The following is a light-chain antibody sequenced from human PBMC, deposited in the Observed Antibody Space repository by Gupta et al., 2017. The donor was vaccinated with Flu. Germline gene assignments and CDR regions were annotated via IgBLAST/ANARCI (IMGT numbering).Light chain of an antibody. CDR3: GTWDRSLSAGG. Sequence: QSVLTQPPSVSAAQGQRVTISCSGSSPNIGGNYVSWYQQLPGAAPKLLIYEDDKRPSGIPDRFSGSKSGTTATLDITGLQAGDEADYVCGTWDRSLSAGGFGGGTRLTVL. J-gene: IGLJ3*02. CDR2: EDD. V-gene: IGLV1-51*02. CDR1: SPNIGGNY.